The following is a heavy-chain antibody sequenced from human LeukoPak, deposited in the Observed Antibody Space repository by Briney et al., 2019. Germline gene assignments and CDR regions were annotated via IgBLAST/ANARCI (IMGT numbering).Heavy chain of an antibody. V-gene: IGHV4-39*01. J-gene: IGHJ4*02. CDR1: GGSISSTNW. CDR3: ARHENLAGWLMYFDD. CDR2: MSYSGGT. Sequence: PSETLSLTCGVSGGSISSTNWWSWVRQPPGKGLEWIGSMSYSGGTYYNPSLKSRVTMSVDTSKNQFSLKLSSVTAADTAVYYCARHENLAGWLMYFDDWGQGTLVTVSS. D-gene: IGHD3-22*01.